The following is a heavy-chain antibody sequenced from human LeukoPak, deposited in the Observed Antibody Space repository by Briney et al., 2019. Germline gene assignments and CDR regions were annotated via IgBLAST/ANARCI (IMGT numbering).Heavy chain of an antibody. V-gene: IGHV4-4*07. Sequence: SETLSLTCTVSGGSISSYYWSWIRQPAGKGLEWIGRIYTSGSTNYNPSLKSRVAMSVDTSKNQFSLKLSSVTAADTAVYYCARGLVIDYYYYYMDVWGKGTTVTVSS. CDR2: IYTSGST. CDR3: ARGLVIDYYYYYMDV. CDR1: GGSISSYY. J-gene: IGHJ6*03. D-gene: IGHD3-9*01.